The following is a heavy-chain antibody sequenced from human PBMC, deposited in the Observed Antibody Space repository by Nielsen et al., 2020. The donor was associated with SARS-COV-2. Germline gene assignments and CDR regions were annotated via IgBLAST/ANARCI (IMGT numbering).Heavy chain of an antibody. V-gene: IGHV3-21*01. CDR2: ITMSGAYM. CDR1: GFRFTSYS. CDR3: ARRRTADYFDY. J-gene: IGHJ4*02. Sequence: GESLKISCVASGFRFTSYSMNWVRQAPGKGLEWVASITMSGAYMYYADSVRGRFTVSRDNAENSLYLQMNSLRAEDTAVYYCARRRTADYFDYWGQGTLVTVSS.